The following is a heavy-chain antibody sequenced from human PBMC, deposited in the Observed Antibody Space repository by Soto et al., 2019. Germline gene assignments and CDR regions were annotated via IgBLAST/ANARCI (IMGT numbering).Heavy chain of an antibody. D-gene: IGHD4-17*01. J-gene: IGHJ3*02. Sequence: EVQLLESGGGSVQPGGSLRLSCAASGFAFSNFAMTWVRQAPGKGLEWVSTISGSGGYTYYGDSVKGRFTISRDDSKNTLYLQRNSLTSQDTAVYYCAKGTALTPHHDAFHIWGQGTMVTVSS. CDR1: GFAFSNFA. CDR2: ISGSGGYT. CDR3: AKGTALTPHHDAFHI. V-gene: IGHV3-23*01.